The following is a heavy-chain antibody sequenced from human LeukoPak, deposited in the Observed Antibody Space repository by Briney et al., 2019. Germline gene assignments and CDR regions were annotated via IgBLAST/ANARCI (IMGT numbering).Heavy chain of an antibody. CDR1: GYTFTSYY. CDR3: ARDPRGNYYGSGSSPPDY. D-gene: IGHD3-10*01. Sequence: ASVKVSCKASGYTFTSYYMHWVRQAPGQGLEWMGIINPSGGSTSYAQKFQGRATMTRDTSTSTVYMELSSLRSEDTAVYYCARDPRGNYYGSGSSPPDYWGQGTLVTVSS. V-gene: IGHV1-46*01. J-gene: IGHJ4*02. CDR2: INPSGGST.